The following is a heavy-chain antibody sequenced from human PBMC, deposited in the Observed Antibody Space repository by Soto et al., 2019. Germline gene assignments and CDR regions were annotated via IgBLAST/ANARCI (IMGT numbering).Heavy chain of an antibody. CDR1: GGSISNYY. V-gene: IGHV4-59*01. D-gene: IGHD3-10*01. Sequence: QVQLQESGPGLVKPSETLSLTCTVSGGSISNYYWSWIRQPPGKGLEWIGYIYYSGSTNYNPSLKSRVTISVDTSKNQFSLKLSSVTAADTAVYYCARRYGWNFDYWGQGTLVTVSS. CDR2: IYYSGST. CDR3: ARRYGWNFDY. J-gene: IGHJ4*02.